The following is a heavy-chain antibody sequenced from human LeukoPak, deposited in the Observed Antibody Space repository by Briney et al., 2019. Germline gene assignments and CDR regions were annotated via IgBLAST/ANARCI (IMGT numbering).Heavy chain of an antibody. J-gene: IGHJ5*02. CDR1: GYTLTGYY. CDR2: INPNSGGT. Sequence: ASVKVSCKASGYTLTGYYMHWVRQAPGQGLEWMGWINPNSGGTNYAQKFQGRVTMTRDTSISTAYMELSRLRSDDTAVYYCARWTYYDFWSGYASPNWFDPWGQGTLVTVSS. CDR3: ARWTYYDFWSGYASPNWFDP. V-gene: IGHV1-2*02. D-gene: IGHD3-3*01.